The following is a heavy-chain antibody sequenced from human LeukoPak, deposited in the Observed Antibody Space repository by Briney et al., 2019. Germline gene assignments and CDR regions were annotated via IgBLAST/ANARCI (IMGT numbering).Heavy chain of an antibody. J-gene: IGHJ6*02. Sequence: PGGSPRLSCAASGFTFSDYYMSWIRQAPGKGLEWVSYISSSGSTIYYADSVKGRFTISRDNAKNSLYLQMNSLRAEDTAVYYCARVRVMVRGVIIKGYGMDVWGQGTTVTVSS. CDR2: ISSSGSTI. D-gene: IGHD3-10*01. CDR1: GFTFSDYY. CDR3: ARVRVMVRGVIIKGYGMDV. V-gene: IGHV3-11*01.